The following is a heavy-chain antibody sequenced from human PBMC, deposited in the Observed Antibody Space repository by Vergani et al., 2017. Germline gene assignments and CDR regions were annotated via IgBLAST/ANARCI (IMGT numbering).Heavy chain of an antibody. CDR1: GFTFDDYA. CDR3: ARARIAVAGFDY. V-gene: IGHV3-9*01. J-gene: IGHJ4*02. D-gene: IGHD6-19*01. CDR2: ISWNSGSI. Sequence: EVQLVESGGGLVQPGRSLRLSCAASGFTFDDYAMHWVRQAPGKGLEWVSGISWNSGSIGYADSVKGRFTISRDNAKNSLYLQMNSLRAEDTALYYCARARIAVAGFDYWGQGTLVTVSS.